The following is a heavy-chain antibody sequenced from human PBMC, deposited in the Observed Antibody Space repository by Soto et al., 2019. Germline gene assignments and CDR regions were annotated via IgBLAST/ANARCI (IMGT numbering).Heavy chain of an antibody. D-gene: IGHD3-16*01. CDR3: ARDGDVNTGFGKDY. CDR2: IWHDGGNK. CDR1: GFTSSSYG. V-gene: IGHV3-33*01. Sequence: GSLRLSCAASGFTSSSYGMHWVRQAPGKGLEWVAFIWHDGGNKFYAESVKGRFTISRDNSKNTLYLQMTSLSAEDTAMYYCARDGDVNTGFGKDYWGQGTLVTVSS. J-gene: IGHJ4*02.